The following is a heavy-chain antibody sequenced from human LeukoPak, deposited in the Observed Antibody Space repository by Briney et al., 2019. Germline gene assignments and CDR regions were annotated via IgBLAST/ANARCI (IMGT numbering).Heavy chain of an antibody. V-gene: IGHV1-18*01. Sequence: ASVKVSCKASGYTFTSYGISWVRQAPGQGREWMGWISAYNGNTNYEQQLQGRVTMTTDTSTNTAYTELRLLRSDDTAVYYCARVVYCSGGSCYRDNDYWGQGTLVSVSS. CDR1: GYTFTSYG. J-gene: IGHJ4*02. D-gene: IGHD2-15*01. CDR2: ISAYNGNT. CDR3: ARVVYCSGGSCYRDNDY.